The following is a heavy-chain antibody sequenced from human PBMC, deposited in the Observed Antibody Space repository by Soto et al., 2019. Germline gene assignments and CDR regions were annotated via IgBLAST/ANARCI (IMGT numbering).Heavy chain of an antibody. V-gene: IGHV3-23*01. D-gene: IGHD6-19*01. CDR3: AKATTNGGWFNPFDS. J-gene: IGHJ4*02. CDR2: LSGSGTST. CDR1: GFSFVNYA. Sequence: QPGGSLRLSCAASGFSFVNYAMNWVRQAPGKGLVWVSGLSGSGTSTYYADSVKGRFTISRDNSRDTLFLQMNSLTADDTAVYYCAKATTNGGWFNPFDSWGQGALVTVSS.